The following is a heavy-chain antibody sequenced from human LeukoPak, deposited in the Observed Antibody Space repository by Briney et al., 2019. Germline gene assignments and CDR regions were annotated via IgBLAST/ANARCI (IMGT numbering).Heavy chain of an antibody. CDR1: GYSFTSYW. CDR3: ARPVHIVVVVAATPSRSEGLRLLRTTGY. J-gene: IGHJ4*02. Sequence: GESLKISCKGSGYSFTSYWIGWVRQMPGKGLEWMGIIYPGDSDTRYSPSFQGQVTISADKSISTAYLQWSSLKASDTAIYYCARPVHIVVVVAATPSRSEGLRLLRTTGYWGQGTLVTVSS. CDR2: IYPGDSDT. V-gene: IGHV5-51*01. D-gene: IGHD2-15*01.